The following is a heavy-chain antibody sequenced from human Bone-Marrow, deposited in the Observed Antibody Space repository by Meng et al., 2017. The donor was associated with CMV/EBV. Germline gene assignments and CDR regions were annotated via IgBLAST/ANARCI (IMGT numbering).Heavy chain of an antibody. CDR1: GGSISSSSYY. Sequence: GSLRLSCTVSGGSISSSSYYWGWIRQPPGKGLEWIGSIYYSGRTYYNPSLKSRVTISVDTSKNQFSLKLSSVTAADTAVYYCAPLTSIAAAGNWFDPWGQGTLVTVSS. CDR3: APLTSIAAAGNWFDP. CDR2: IYYSGRT. D-gene: IGHD6-13*01. V-gene: IGHV4-39*01. J-gene: IGHJ5*02.